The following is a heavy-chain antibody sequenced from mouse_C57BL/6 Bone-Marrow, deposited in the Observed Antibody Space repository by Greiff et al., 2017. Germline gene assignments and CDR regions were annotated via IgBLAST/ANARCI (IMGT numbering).Heavy chain of an antibody. D-gene: IGHD1-1*01. V-gene: IGHV1-76*01. Sequence: QVQLKESGAELVRPGASVKLSCKASGYTFTDYYINWVKQRPGQGLEWIARIYPGSGNTYYNEKFKGKATLTAEKSSSTAYMQLSSLTSEDSAVYFCARCRYGSSYCWYFDVWGTGTTVTVSS. CDR2: IYPGSGNT. J-gene: IGHJ1*03. CDR1: GYTFTDYY. CDR3: ARCRYGSSYCWYFDV.